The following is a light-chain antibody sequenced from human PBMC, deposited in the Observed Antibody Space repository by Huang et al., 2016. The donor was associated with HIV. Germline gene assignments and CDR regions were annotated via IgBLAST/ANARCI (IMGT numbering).Light chain of an antibody. V-gene: IGKV2-28*01. J-gene: IGKJ4*01. CDR1: QSLLHSNGYNY. CDR3: MQALQTPQVS. Sequence: DIVMTQSPLSLPVTPGEPASISCRSSQSLLHSNGYNYLDWYLQKPGQSPQLLIYLCSNRASGVPDRFSGSGSGTDFTLKISRVEAEDVGVYYCMQALQTPQVSFGGGTKVEIK. CDR2: LCS.